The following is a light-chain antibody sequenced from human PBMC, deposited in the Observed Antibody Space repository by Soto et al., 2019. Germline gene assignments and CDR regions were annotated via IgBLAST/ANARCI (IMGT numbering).Light chain of an antibody. Sequence: EIVMTQSPANLSVSPGEGVTLSCRASQGVGSNFAWYQQKPGQSPRLLIYGASTRATGVPARFSGSGSGTEFTLTISGLQSEDFAVYYCQQYTKWWTFCQGTKVEIK. V-gene: IGKV3-15*01. CDR2: GAS. CDR1: QGVGSN. CDR3: QQYTKWWT. J-gene: IGKJ1*01.